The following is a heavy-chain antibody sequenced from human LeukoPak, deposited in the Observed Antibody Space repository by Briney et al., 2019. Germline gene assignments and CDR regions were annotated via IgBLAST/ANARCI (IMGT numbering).Heavy chain of an antibody. CDR3: ARDNQWLTDAFDI. J-gene: IGHJ3*02. CDR2: IWYDGSNK. D-gene: IGHD6-19*01. CDR1: GFTFSSYG. Sequence: PGGSLRLSCAASGFTFSSYGMHWVRQAPGKGLEWVAVIWYDGSNKYYVDSVKGRFTISRDNSKNTLYLQMNSLRAEDTAVYYCARDNQWLTDAFDIWGQGTMVTVSS. V-gene: IGHV3-33*01.